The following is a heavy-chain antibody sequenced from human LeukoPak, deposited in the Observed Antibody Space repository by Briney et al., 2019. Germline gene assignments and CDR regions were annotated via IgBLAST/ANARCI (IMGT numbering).Heavy chain of an antibody. D-gene: IGHD3-10*01. V-gene: IGHV4-31*03. CDR2: IFYSGST. J-gene: IGHJ3*02. CDR3: ERGEVSVLWFGELSGAFDI. Sequence: SQTLSLTCTVSGGSISSGGYYWSWIRQHPGRGREGFVYIFYSGSTYYNPSLKSRVTISVDTSKNQFYLKLSSVTAADTAVYYCERGEVSVLWFGELSGAFDIWDQGTMVTVSS. CDR1: GGSISSGGYY.